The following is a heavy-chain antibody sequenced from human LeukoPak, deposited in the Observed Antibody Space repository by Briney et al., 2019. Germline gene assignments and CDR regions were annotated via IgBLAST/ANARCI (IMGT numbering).Heavy chain of an antibody. J-gene: IGHJ6*02. V-gene: IGHV3-30-3*01. CDR2: ISYDGSNK. CDR3: AREGCSSTSCYRPHKYYYYGMDV. Sequence: GGSLRLSCAASGFTFSSYWMSWVRQAPGKGLEWVAVISYDGSNKYYADSVKGRFTISRDNSKNTLYLQMNSLRAEDTAVYYCAREGCSSTSCYRPHKYYYYGMDVWGQGTTVTVSS. D-gene: IGHD2-2*02. CDR1: GFTFSSYW.